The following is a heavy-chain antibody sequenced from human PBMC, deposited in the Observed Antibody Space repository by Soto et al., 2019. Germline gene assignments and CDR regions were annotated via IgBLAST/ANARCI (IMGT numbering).Heavy chain of an antibody. J-gene: IGHJ4*02. Sequence: SETLSLTCAVSGYSITNGYYWGWIRQPPGMGLEWIGSIYHSGSTSYNPSLRSRVTISVVTSKNQFSLKLRSVTAADTAMYYCAKVGGGGPVTGAIGRFGSWGQGTQVTVSS. CDR1: GYSITNGYY. CDR3: AKVGGGGPVTGAIGRFGS. D-gene: IGHD3-16*01. V-gene: IGHV4-38-2*01. CDR2: IYHSGST.